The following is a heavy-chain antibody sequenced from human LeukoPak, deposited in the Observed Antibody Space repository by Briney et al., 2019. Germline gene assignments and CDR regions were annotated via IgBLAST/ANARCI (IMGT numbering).Heavy chain of an antibody. J-gene: IGHJ5*02. D-gene: IGHD4-17*01. V-gene: IGHV4-38-2*02. CDR2: IYHSGST. CDR1: GYSISSGYY. CDR3: ARSGDGDYGDFGWFDP. Sequence: SETLSLTCTVSGYSISSGYYWGWIRQPPGKGLEWIGSIYHSGSTYYNPSLKSRVTISVDTSKNQFSLKLSSVTAADTAVYYCARSGDGDYGDFGWFDPWGQGTLVTVSS.